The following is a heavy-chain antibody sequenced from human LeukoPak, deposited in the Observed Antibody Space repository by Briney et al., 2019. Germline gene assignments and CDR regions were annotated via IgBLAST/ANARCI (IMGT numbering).Heavy chain of an antibody. CDR2: ISGSSGYI. J-gene: IGHJ4*02. D-gene: IGHD4-17*01. CDR1: GFTFSHYH. Sequence: GGSLRLSCAASGFTFSHYHMTWVRQAPGKGLEWVSSISGSSGYIFYADSVKGRFTISRDNAKNSLYLQMNSLRAEDTAVYYCGRDLPTVTSIDYWGQGTLVTVSS. CDR3: GRDLPTVTSIDY. V-gene: IGHV3-21*06.